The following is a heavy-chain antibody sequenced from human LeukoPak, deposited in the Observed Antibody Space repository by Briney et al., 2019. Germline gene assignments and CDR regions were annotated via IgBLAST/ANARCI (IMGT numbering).Heavy chain of an antibody. CDR3: ARAALRTPGIAAAGTINWFDP. J-gene: IGHJ5*02. CDR1: GGTFSSYA. D-gene: IGHD6-13*01. V-gene: IGHV1-69*05. Sequence: GASVKVSCKASGGTFSSYAISWVRQAPGQGLEWMGGIIPILGTANYAQKFQGRVTITTDESTSTAYMELSSLRSEDTAVYYCARAALRTPGIAAAGTINWFDPWGQGTLVTVSS. CDR2: IIPILGTA.